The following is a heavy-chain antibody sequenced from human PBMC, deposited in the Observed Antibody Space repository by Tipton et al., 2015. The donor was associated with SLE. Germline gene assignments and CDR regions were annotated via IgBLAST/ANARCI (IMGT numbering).Heavy chain of an antibody. CDR3: ARDGDYYMDA. J-gene: IGHJ6*03. CDR1: GGSISGSSYY. CDR2: IYYSGST. V-gene: IGHV4-39*07. Sequence: TLSLTCTVSGGSISGSSYYWGWIRQPPGKGLEWIGGIYYSGSTYYNPSLKSRVTISVDTSKKQFSLKVSSVTAADTAVYYCARDGDYYMDAWGKGTTVTVSS.